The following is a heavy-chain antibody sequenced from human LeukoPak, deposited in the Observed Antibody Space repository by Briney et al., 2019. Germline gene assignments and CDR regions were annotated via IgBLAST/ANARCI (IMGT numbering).Heavy chain of an antibody. V-gene: IGHV3-33*06. CDR3: AKDRRFESYSTYYYGMDV. CDR1: GFTFSSYG. J-gene: IGHJ6*02. Sequence: GRSLRLSCAASGFTFSSYGMHWVRQAPGKGLEWVTVIWYDGSNKYYADSVKGRFTISRDNSKNTLYLQMNSLRAEDTAVYYCAKDRRFESYSTYYYGMDVWGQGTTVTVSS. D-gene: IGHD1-26*01. CDR2: IWYDGSNK.